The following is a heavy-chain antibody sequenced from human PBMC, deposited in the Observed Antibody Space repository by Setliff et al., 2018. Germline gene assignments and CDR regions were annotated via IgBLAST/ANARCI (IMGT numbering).Heavy chain of an antibody. D-gene: IGHD3-3*01. Sequence: RGGSLRLSCAASGITISSYWMHWVRQAPGKGPVWVSYISIDGSSTEYAGSVKGRFTISRDNTKNTVYLQMNSLRVADTAVDYCARPFGVHTAVDIWGQGTMVTVSS. CDR2: ISIDGSST. V-gene: IGHV3-74*01. CDR1: GITISSYW. J-gene: IGHJ3*02. CDR3: ARPFGVHTAVDI.